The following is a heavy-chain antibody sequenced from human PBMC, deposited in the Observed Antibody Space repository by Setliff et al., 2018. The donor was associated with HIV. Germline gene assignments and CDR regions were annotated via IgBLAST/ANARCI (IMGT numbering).Heavy chain of an antibody. D-gene: IGHD3-22*01. V-gene: IGHV2-5*02. J-gene: IGHJ4*02. Sequence: GSGPTLVNPTETLTLTCTFSGFSLRTSGVGVGWIRQPPGKALEWLALIYWDDDKYYSTSLKTRLTISKDTSKNQVVLTMTNMDPVDTATYYCAREATYYYDSSGYYYDYWGQGTLVTVSS. CDR1: GFSLRTSGVG. CDR2: IYWDDDK. CDR3: AREATYYYDSSGYYYDY.